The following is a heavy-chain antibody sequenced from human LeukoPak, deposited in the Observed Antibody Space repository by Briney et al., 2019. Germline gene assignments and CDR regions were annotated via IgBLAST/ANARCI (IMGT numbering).Heavy chain of an antibody. Sequence: ASVKVSCKASGNTFTGYYMHWVRQAPGQGLEWMGWINPNSGGTNYAQKFQGRVTMTRDTSISTAYMELSRLRSEDTAVYYCAREPLPHYYYGSGSYAFDIWGQGTMVTVSS. CDR3: AREPLPHYYYGSGSYAFDI. CDR1: GNTFTGYY. CDR2: INPNSGGT. D-gene: IGHD3-10*01. V-gene: IGHV1-2*02. J-gene: IGHJ3*02.